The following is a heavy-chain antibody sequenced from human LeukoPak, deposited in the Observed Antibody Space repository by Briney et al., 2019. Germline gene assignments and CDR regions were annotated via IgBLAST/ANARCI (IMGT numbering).Heavy chain of an antibody. J-gene: IGHJ4*02. D-gene: IGHD3-10*01. CDR1: GGTFSSYA. V-gene: IGHV1-69*04. CDR3: ARASTGRHYGSGSYLGY. CDR2: IISILRIA. Sequence: GASVKVSCKASGGTFSSYAISWVRQAPGQGLEWMGRIISILRIANYAQKFQGRVTITADKSTSTAYMELSSLRSEDTAVYYCARASTGRHYGSGSYLGYWGQGTLVTVSS.